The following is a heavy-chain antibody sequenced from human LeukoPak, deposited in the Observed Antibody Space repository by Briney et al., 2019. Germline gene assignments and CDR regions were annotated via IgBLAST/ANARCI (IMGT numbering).Heavy chain of an antibody. CDR3: ARGGLGLRWSHWFDP. Sequence: ASVKVSCKASGYTFTGYYMHWVRQAPGQGLEWMGWINPNSGGTNYAQKFQSRVTMTRDTSISTAYMELSRLRSDDTAVYYCARGGLGLRWSHWFDPWGQGTLVTVSS. CDR2: INPNSGGT. CDR1: GYTFTGYY. J-gene: IGHJ5*02. V-gene: IGHV1-2*02. D-gene: IGHD4-23*01.